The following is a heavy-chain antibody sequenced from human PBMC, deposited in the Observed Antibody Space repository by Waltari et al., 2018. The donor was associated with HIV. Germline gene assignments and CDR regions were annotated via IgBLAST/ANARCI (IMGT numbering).Heavy chain of an antibody. V-gene: IGHV1-24*01. Sequence: QVQLVQSGAEVKKPGASVKVSCKVSGYTLTELSMHWVRQAPGKGLEWMGGFDPEDCETIYAQKFQGRDTMTEDTSTDTAYMELSSLRSEDTAVYYCAPKTYYYDSSGYFRDYWGQGTLVTVSS. CDR3: APKTYYYDSSGYFRDY. CDR1: GYTLTELS. J-gene: IGHJ4*02. CDR2: FDPEDCET. D-gene: IGHD3-22*01.